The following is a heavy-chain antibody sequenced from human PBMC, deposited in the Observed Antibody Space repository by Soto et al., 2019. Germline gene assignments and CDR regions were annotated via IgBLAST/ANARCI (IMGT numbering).Heavy chain of an antibody. Sequence: GESLKISCKGSGYSFTSYWIGWVRQMPGKGLEWMGIIYPGDSDTRYSPSFQGQVTISADKSISTAYLQWSSLKASDTAMYYCARRFSYYDSSGYYYAAFDIWGQGTMVTVSS. CDR3: ARRFSYYDSSGYYYAAFDI. J-gene: IGHJ3*02. V-gene: IGHV5-51*01. CDR1: GYSFTSYW. CDR2: IYPGDSDT. D-gene: IGHD3-22*01.